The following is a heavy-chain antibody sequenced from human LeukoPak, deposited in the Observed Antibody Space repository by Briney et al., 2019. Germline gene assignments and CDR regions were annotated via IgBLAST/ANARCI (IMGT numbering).Heavy chain of an antibody. Sequence: GASVKVSCKASGYTFTSYDINWVRQATGQGLEWMGWMNPNSGNTGYAQKFQGRVTMTTDTSTSTAYMELSSLRSEDTAVYYCARVSGEDTDYWGQGTLVTVSS. CDR1: GYTFTSYD. CDR3: ARVSGEDTDY. V-gene: IGHV1-8*01. J-gene: IGHJ4*02. D-gene: IGHD3-16*01. CDR2: MNPNSGNT.